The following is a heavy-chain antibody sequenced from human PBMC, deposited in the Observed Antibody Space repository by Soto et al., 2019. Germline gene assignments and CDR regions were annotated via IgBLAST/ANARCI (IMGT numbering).Heavy chain of an antibody. CDR1: GFTFSDYY. CDR3: ARGSDIRFLEWLSGGDWFDP. CDR2: ISSSGSTI. Sequence: QVQLVESGGGLVKPGGSLRLSCAASGFTFSDYYMSWIRQAPGKGLEWVSYISSSGSTIYYADSVKGRFTISRDNAKNSLYLQMNSLRAEDTAVYYCARGSDIRFLEWLSGGDWFDPWGQGTLVTVSS. D-gene: IGHD3-3*01. J-gene: IGHJ5*02. V-gene: IGHV3-11*01.